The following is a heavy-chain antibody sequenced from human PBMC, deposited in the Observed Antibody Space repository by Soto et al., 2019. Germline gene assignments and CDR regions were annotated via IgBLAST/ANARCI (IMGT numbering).Heavy chain of an antibody. CDR2: ISSSSSYI. CDR1: GFTFSSYS. CDR3: ARAPAAGTIGPVDY. J-gene: IGHJ4*02. D-gene: IGHD6-13*01. Sequence: GGSLRLSCAASGFTFSSYSMNWVRQAPGKGLEWVSSISSSSSYIYYADSVKGRFTISRDNAKNSLYLQMNSLRAEDTAVYYCARAPAAGTIGPVDYWGQGTLVTVSS. V-gene: IGHV3-21*01.